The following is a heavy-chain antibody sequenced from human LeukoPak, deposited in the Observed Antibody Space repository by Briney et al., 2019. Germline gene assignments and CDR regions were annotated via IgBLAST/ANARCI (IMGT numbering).Heavy chain of an antibody. Sequence: SGGSLRLSCAASGFPFSNYWMHWVCQAPGKGLVWVSRVNSDGSTTNYADSVKGRFTISRDNAENTLYMRMNSLRPEDTAVYYCARGYYSSSRFDSWGQGTLVTVSS. CDR2: VNSDGSTT. CDR3: ARGYYSSSRFDS. J-gene: IGHJ4*02. D-gene: IGHD6-13*01. CDR1: GFPFSNYW. V-gene: IGHV3-74*01.